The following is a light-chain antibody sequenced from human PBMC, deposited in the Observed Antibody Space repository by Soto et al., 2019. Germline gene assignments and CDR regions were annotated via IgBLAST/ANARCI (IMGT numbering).Light chain of an antibody. CDR3: QQYDAYSAIT. Sequence: DIRLTQSPSTLSASVGDRVTITCRASQSISDRLAWYQQKSGKAPRLLIYRASSLENGVPSRFSGSGSGTEFTLTISSLQPDDFATYYCQQYDAYSAITFGQGTKLDI. J-gene: IGKJ2*01. V-gene: IGKV1-5*03. CDR1: QSISDR. CDR2: RAS.